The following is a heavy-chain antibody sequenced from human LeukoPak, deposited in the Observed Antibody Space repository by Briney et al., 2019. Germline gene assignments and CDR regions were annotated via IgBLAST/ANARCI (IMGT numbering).Heavy chain of an antibody. CDR2: SEPEDGKR. J-gene: IGHJ4*02. D-gene: IGHD5-18*01. Sequence: ASVKVSCKVSGKTLSDLSIHWLRQPPGKGLEWLGGSEPEDGKRIYAQMFQGRVTMTEDTSIDTAYMELSSLRSEDTAVYYCVTGFTTMAVDYFDYWGQGTLVTVSP. CDR3: VTGFTTMAVDYFDY. V-gene: IGHV1-24*01. CDR1: GKTLSDLS.